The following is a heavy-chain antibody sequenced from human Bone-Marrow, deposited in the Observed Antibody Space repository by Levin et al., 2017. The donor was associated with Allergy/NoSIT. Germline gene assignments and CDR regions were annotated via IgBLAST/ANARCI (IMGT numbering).Heavy chain of an antibody. D-gene: IGHD6-19*01. CDR3: ARVDTGWCTFPY. CDR2: INPRTGDT. V-gene: IGHV1-2*02. CDR1: GYTFTGYY. Sequence: ASVKVSCATSGYTFTGYYLHWVRQAPGQGLEWMGWINPRTGDTKYSQKFQGRVTMTMDTSINTVYIELSSLTSDDTAVYYCARVDTGWCTFPYWGQGALVAVSS. J-gene: IGHJ4*02.